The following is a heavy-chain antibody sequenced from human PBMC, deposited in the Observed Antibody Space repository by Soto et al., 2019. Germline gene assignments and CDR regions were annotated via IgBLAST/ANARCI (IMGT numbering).Heavy chain of an antibody. D-gene: IGHD3-22*01. J-gene: IGHJ5*02. CDR2: IIPIFGTA. V-gene: IGHV1-69*06. CDR3: ARSGGACSGYTKSDNWFDP. Sequence: QVQLVQSGAEVKKPGSSVKVSCKASGGTFSSYAISWVRQAPGQGLEWMGGIIPIFGTANYAQKFQGRVTITADKSTSTAYMELSSLRSEDTAVYYCARSGGACSGYTKSDNWFDPWGQGTLVTFSS. CDR1: GGTFSSYA.